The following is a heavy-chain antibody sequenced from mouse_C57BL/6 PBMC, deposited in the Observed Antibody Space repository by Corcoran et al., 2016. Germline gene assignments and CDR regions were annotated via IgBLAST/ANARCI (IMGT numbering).Heavy chain of an antibody. D-gene: IGHD3-2*02. CDR3: AKTAQADWFAY. CDR1: GYSITSGYY. CDR2: ISYDGSN. Sequence: DVQLQESGPGLVKPSQSLSLTCSVTGYSITSGYYWNWIRQFPGNKLEWMGYISYDGSNNYNPSLKNRISITRDTSKNQFFLKLNSVTTEDTATYYCAKTAQADWFAYWGQGTLVTVSA. J-gene: IGHJ3*01. V-gene: IGHV3-6*01.